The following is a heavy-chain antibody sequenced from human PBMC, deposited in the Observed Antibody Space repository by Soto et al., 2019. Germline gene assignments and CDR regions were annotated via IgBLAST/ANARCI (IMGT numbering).Heavy chain of an antibody. D-gene: IGHD3-10*01. CDR1: GFTFSSYW. Sequence: GGSLRLSCAASGFTFSSYWMHWVRQAPGKGLVWVSRINGDGSSTSYADSVKGRFTISRDNAKNTLYLQMNSLRAEDTAVYYCARDRITMEDPWGQGTLVTVSS. J-gene: IGHJ5*02. V-gene: IGHV3-74*01. CDR3: ARDRITMEDP. CDR2: INGDGSST.